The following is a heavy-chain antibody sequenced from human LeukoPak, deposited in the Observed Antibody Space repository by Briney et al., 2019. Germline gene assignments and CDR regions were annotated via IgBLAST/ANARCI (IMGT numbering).Heavy chain of an antibody. V-gene: IGHV3-64*01. J-gene: IGHJ3*02. Sequence: GGSLRLSCAASGFIFSSYVMHWVRQAPGKGLEYDSSISSNGVNTYYANSVKGRFTISRDNSKNTLYLQMNSLRAEDTAVYYCARDMGAHDALDIWGQGTMVTVSS. CDR3: ARDMGAHDALDI. D-gene: IGHD1-26*01. CDR1: GFIFSSYV. CDR2: ISSNGVNT.